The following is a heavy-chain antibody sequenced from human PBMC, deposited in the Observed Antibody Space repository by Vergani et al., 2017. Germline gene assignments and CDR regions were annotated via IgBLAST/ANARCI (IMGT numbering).Heavy chain of an antibody. J-gene: IGHJ4*02. Sequence: QLHLQESGPGLVKPSETLSLTCTVSGVSFTSSSYYWGWIRQPPGKGVEWIGNIYPSGSAYYNPSLKGRVTIAVDMSKNPFSLEVTSVTAADTAIYFCARTESFILRYFHWALWGQGTLVTVSS. CDR2: IYPSGSA. D-gene: IGHD3-9*01. CDR3: ARTESFILRYFHWAL. CDR1: GVSFTSSSYY. V-gene: IGHV4-39*01.